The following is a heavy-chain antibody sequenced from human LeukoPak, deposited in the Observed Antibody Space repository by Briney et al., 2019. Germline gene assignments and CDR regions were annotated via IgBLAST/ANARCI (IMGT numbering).Heavy chain of an antibody. J-gene: IGHJ5*02. CDR3: ARDGVVPAAVLAANWFDP. CDR2: INPSGGTT. CDR1: GYTFTSYY. V-gene: IGHV1-46*03. D-gene: IGHD2-2*02. Sequence: ASVKVSCKASGYTFTSYYMHWVRQAPGQGLEWMGIINPSGGTTNYAQKFQGRVTMTRDTSTSTVHMELSSLSSEDTGAYYCARDGVVPAAVLAANWFDPWGQGTLVTVSS.